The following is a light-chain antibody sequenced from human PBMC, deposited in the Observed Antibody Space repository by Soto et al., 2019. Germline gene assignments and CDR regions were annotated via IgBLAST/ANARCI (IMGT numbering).Light chain of an antibody. CDR3: MQALQTPLT. CDR1: HSVLHSNGYNY. J-gene: IGKJ4*01. Sequence: DIVMPQSPLSLPVTPGEPASISCRSIHSVLHSNGYNYLDWYLQKPGQSPQLLIYLGSNRASGVPDRFSGSGSGTDFTLKISRVEAEDVGVYYCMQALQTPLTFGGGTKVDIK. CDR2: LGS. V-gene: IGKV2-28*01.